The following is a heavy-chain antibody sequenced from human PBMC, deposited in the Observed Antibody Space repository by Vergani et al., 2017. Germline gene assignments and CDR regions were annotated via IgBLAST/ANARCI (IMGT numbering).Heavy chain of an antibody. J-gene: IGHJ4*02. CDR2: INPNSGGT. V-gene: IGHV1-2*02. Sequence: QVQLVQSGAEVKKPGASVKVSCKASGYTFTDYFMHWVRQAPGQGLEWMGWINPNSGGTNYAQKFQGRVTMTRDTSISTAYMELSNLRSDDTAVYYCARFGTGSNRDYFDYWGQGTLVTVSS. CDR1: GYTFTDYF. D-gene: IGHD6-25*01. CDR3: ARFGTGSNRDYFDY.